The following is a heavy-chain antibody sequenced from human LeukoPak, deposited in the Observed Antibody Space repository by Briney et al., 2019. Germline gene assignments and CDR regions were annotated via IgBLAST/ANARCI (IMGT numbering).Heavy chain of an antibody. D-gene: IGHD1-14*01. CDR3: ARSYKAYNWFDP. CDR2: INPNSGGT. J-gene: IGHJ5*02. Sequence: ASVKVSCKASGYTFTGYYMHWVRQAPGQGLEWMGWINPNSGGTNYAQKFQGWVTMTRDTSISTAYMELSRLRSDDAAVYYCARSYKAYNWFDPWGQGTLVTVSS. V-gene: IGHV1-2*04. CDR1: GYTFTGYY.